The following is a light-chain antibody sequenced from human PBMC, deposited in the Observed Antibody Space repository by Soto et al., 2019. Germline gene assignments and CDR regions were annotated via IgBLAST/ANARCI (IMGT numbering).Light chain of an antibody. V-gene: IGKV1-9*01. Sequence: DIQLTQSPSFLSASVGDRVTITCRASQGFSNSLAWYQQKPGKAPKLLIYAASTLQSGVPSRFSGSVSGTEFTLTISSLQPEDFATYYCQQPDSYPYTFGQGTKLEIK. J-gene: IGKJ2*01. CDR1: QGFSNS. CDR3: QQPDSYPYT. CDR2: AAS.